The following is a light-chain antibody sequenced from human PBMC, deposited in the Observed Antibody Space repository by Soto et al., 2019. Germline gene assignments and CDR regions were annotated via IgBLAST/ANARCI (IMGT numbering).Light chain of an antibody. CDR1: QSVSSH. CDR2: DPS. V-gene: IGKV3-15*01. J-gene: IGKJ4*01. Sequence: RVMTQSPVTLSVSPGESATLSCRASQSVSSHVAWYQQKAGRAPRLLIYDPSSRVTGVPARFSGSGSETEFTLTISGLQSEDFAVYYCQQYDNWPLTFGGGTTLQIK. CDR3: QQYDNWPLT.